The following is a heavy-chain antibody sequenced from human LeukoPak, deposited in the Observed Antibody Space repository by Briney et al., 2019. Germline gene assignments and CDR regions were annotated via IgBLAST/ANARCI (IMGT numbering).Heavy chain of an antibody. D-gene: IGHD2-2*02. V-gene: IGHV4-61*02. CDR3: AREVVPAAITGNWFDP. CDR2: IYTSGST. CDR1: GGSISSGSYY. J-gene: IGHJ5*02. Sequence: SETLSLTCTVSGGSISSGSYYWSWIRQPAGKGLEWIGRIYTSGSTNYNPSLKSRVTISVDTSKNQFSLKLSSVTAADTAVYYCAREVVPAAITGNWFDPWGQGTLVTVSS.